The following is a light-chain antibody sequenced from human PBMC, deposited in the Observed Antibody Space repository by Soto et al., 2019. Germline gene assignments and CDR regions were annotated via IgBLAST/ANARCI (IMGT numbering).Light chain of an antibody. CDR1: QTFSSH. CDR3: QQRSNWPPVIT. CDR2: DAS. Sequence: EIVLTQSPATLSLSPGERATLSCRASQTFSSHLAWYQQKPGQAPRLLIYDASKRATGIPARFSGRGSGTDFTLTISILEPEDFAVYYCQQRSNWPPVITFGQGTRPEIK. J-gene: IGKJ5*01. V-gene: IGKV3-11*01.